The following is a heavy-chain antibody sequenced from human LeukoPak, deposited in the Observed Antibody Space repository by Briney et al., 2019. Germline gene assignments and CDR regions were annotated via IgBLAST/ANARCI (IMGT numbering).Heavy chain of an antibody. CDR3: ARDGSTFGGVIV. CDR1: GGSISSGGYY. J-gene: IGHJ4*02. CDR2: IYYSGST. Sequence: SETLSLTFTVSGGSISSGGYYWSWIRQHPGKGLEWIGYIYYSGSTYYNPSLKSRVTISVDTSKNQFSLKLSSVTAADTAVYYCARDGSTFGGVIVWGQGTLVTVSS. D-gene: IGHD3-16*01. V-gene: IGHV4-31*03.